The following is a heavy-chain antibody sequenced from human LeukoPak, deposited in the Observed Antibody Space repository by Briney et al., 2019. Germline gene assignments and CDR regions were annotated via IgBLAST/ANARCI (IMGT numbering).Heavy chain of an antibody. CDR2: INHSGST. D-gene: IGHD6-13*01. CDR1: GGSFSGYY. Sequence: SETLSLTCAVYGGSFSGYYWSWIRQPPGKGLEWIGEINHSGSTNYNPSLKSRVTISVDTSKNQFSLKLSSVTAADTAVYYCAIGLIAAATLDYWGQGTLVTASS. CDR3: AIGLIAAATLDY. V-gene: IGHV4-34*01. J-gene: IGHJ4*02.